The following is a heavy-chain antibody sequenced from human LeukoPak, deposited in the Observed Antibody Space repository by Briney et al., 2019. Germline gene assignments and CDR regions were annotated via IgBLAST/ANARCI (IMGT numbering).Heavy chain of an antibody. CDR3: ARDRFSGYDPLGY. Sequence: ASVKVSCKASGGTFSSYAISWVRQAPGQGLEWMGWISPYNGNTNYAQKLQGRVTMTTDTSTSTAYMELRSLRSDDTAVYYCARDRFSGYDPLGYWGQGTLVTVSS. CDR1: GGTFSSYA. D-gene: IGHD5-12*01. J-gene: IGHJ4*02. CDR2: ISPYNGNT. V-gene: IGHV1-18*01.